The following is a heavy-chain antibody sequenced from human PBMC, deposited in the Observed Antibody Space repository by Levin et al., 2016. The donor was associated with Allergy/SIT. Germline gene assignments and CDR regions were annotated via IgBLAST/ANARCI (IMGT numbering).Heavy chain of an antibody. V-gene: IGHV4-59*01. Sequence: SETLSLTCTVSGGSISSYYWSWIRQPPGKGLEWIGYIYYSGSTNYNPSLKSRVTISVDTSENQFSLKLSSVTAADTAVYYCARGLWDYDSLRYFDLWGRGTLVTVSS. D-gene: IGHD3-22*01. CDR2: IYYSGST. CDR1: GGSISSYY. J-gene: IGHJ2*01. CDR3: ARGLWDYDSLRYFDL.